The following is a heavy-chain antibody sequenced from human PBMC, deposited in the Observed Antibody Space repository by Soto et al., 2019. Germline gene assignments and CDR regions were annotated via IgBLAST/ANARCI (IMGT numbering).Heavy chain of an antibody. V-gene: IGHV3-33*01. J-gene: IGHJ4*02. CDR2: IWYDGSNK. CDR3: ARDALQEIQLWNYYFDY. CDR1: GFTFSSYG. Sequence: PGGSLRLSCAASGFTFSSYGMHWVRQAPGKGLEWVAVIWYDGSNKYYADSVKGRFTISRDNSKNTLYLQMNSLRAEDTAVYYCARDALQEIQLWNYYFDYWGQGTLVTVSS. D-gene: IGHD5-18*01.